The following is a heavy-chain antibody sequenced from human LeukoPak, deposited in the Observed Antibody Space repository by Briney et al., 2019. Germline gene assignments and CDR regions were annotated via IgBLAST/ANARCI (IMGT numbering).Heavy chain of an antibody. J-gene: IGHJ4*02. D-gene: IGHD6-19*01. CDR2: INAGNGNT. Sequence: GASVKVSCKASGYTFTSYAMHWVRQAPGQRLEWMGWINAGNGNTKYSQKSQGRVTITRDTSASTAYMELSSLRSEDTAVYYCAREDIAVAADYWGQGTLVTVSS. CDR3: AREDIAVAADY. CDR1: GYTFTSYA. V-gene: IGHV1-3*01.